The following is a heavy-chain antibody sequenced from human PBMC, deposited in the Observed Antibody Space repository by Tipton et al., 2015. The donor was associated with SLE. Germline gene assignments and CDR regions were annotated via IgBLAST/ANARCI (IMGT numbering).Heavy chain of an antibody. J-gene: IGHJ3*01. D-gene: IGHD2-8*02. V-gene: IGHV4-34*01. CDR3: AREARRTWCAFDV. CDR2: INHSGIT. Sequence: TLSLTCAVYGGSFSGYYWSWIRQSPGKGLEWIGEINHSGITTYNTSLKSRVTISVDTSKNQFSLKVMSVTAADTAVYYCAREARRTWCAFDVWGQGTLVTVSS. CDR1: GGSFSGYY.